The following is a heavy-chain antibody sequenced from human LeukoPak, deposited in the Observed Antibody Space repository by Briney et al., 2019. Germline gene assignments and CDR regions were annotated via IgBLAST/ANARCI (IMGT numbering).Heavy chain of an antibody. V-gene: IGHV4-59*01. J-gene: IGHJ4*02. CDR1: GGSISSYY. D-gene: IGHD6-19*01. Sequence: SETLSLTCTVSGGSISSYYWSWIRQPPGKGLEWIGYIYYSGSTNYNPSLKSRVTISVDTSKNQFSLKLSSVTAADTAVYYCARDNSCGWFDYWGQGTLVTVSP. CDR2: IYYSGST. CDR3: ARDNSCGWFDY.